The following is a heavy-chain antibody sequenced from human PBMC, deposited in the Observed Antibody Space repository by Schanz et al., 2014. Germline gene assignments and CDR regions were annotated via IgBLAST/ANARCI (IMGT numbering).Heavy chain of an antibody. D-gene: IGHD2-21*01. V-gene: IGHV3-11*01. CDR2: ISNTGTFI. CDR1: GFTFSDHY. J-gene: IGHJ5*02. Sequence: QVQLVESGGGLVKPGGSLRLSCAASGFTFSDHYMAWIRQAPGKGLEWVSIISNTGTFIYYADSVRGRLVISRDNAKSSLFLQMKGLRAEDTAGYYCVRDAYLQIRGTVCDSWGPGNLVTVSS. CDR3: VRDAYLQIRGTVCDS.